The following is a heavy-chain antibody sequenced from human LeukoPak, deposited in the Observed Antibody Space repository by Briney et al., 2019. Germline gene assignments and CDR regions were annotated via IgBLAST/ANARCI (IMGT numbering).Heavy chain of an antibody. Sequence: SETLSLTCTVSGGSISSSSYYWGWIRQPPGKGLEWIGSIYYSGSTYYNPSLKSRVTISVDTSKNQFSLKLSSVTAADTAVYYCAKDANRWAFDYWGQGTLVTVSS. CDR3: AKDANRWAFDY. V-gene: IGHV4-39*07. CDR1: GGSISSSSYY. D-gene: IGHD1-26*01. J-gene: IGHJ4*02. CDR2: IYYSGST.